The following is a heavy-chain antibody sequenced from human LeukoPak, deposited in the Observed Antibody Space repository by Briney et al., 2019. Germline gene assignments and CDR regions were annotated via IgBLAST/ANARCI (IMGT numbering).Heavy chain of an antibody. CDR2: ISSSSSTI. CDR3: ARAHYYYYMDV. Sequence: GGSLRLSCAASGFTFSSYGMSWVRQAPGKGLEWVSYISSSSSTIYYADSVKGRFTISRDNAKNSLYLQMNSLRAEDTAVYYCARAHYYYYMDVWGKGTTVTVSS. V-gene: IGHV3-48*01. CDR1: GFTFSSYG. J-gene: IGHJ6*03.